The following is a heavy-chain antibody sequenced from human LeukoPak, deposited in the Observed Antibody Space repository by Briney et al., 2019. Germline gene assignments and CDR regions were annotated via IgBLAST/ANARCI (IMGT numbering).Heavy chain of an antibody. V-gene: IGHV3-74*01. CDR1: GFTFSSYW. CDR2: IKSDGSST. CDR3: ARDLTGRGEIKFNWFDP. Sequence: GGSLRLSCAASGFTFSSYWMHWVRQAPGKGLVWVSRIKSDGSSTNYADSVKGRFTISRDNAKNTLYLQMISLRAEDTAVYYCARDLTGRGEIKFNWFDPWGQGTLVTVSS. D-gene: IGHD3-10*01. J-gene: IGHJ5*02.